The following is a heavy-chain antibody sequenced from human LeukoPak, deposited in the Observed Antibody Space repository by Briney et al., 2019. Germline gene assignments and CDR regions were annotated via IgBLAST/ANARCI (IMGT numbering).Heavy chain of an antibody. CDR3: ASPLGYCSSTDCYGDY. Sequence: SETLSLTCTVSGGSISRTTYHWGWIRQPPGKGLEWIGRIYYDGTTYYSPSLKSRVAISVDTSKNQFSLKLRSVTAADTAVYYCASPLGYCSSTDCYGDYWGQGTLVTVSS. CDR2: IYYDGTT. J-gene: IGHJ4*02. V-gene: IGHV4-39*01. D-gene: IGHD2-2*01. CDR1: GGSISRTTYH.